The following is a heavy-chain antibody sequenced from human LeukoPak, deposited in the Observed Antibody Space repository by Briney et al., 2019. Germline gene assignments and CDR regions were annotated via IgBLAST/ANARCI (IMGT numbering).Heavy chain of an antibody. Sequence: SESLSLTCAVDGGSFSGSYWGWIRQPPGQGLEWSGEINHSGSTNSNPSLKSRVTMSVDTSNNPFSLKLSSVTGADTAVYYCARAPMVVVPAAIGAFDIWGQGTMVTVSS. CDR1: GGSFSGSY. V-gene: IGHV4-34*01. D-gene: IGHD2-2*01. J-gene: IGHJ3*02. CDR2: INHSGST. CDR3: ARAPMVVVPAAIGAFDI.